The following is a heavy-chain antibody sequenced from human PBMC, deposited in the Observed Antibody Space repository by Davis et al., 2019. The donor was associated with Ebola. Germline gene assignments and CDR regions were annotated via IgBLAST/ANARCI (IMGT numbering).Heavy chain of an antibody. CDR1: GFTFSSYG. CDR2: IWYDGSNK. V-gene: IGHV3-30*02. D-gene: IGHD6-13*01. Sequence: GGSLRLSCAASGFTFSSYGMHWVRQAPGKGLEWVAVIWYDGSNKYYADSVKGRFTISRDNSKNTLYLQMNSLRAEDTAVYYCAKVSVSSSWDYYYYYGMDVWGQGTTVTVSS. J-gene: IGHJ6*02. CDR3: AKVSVSSSWDYYYYYGMDV.